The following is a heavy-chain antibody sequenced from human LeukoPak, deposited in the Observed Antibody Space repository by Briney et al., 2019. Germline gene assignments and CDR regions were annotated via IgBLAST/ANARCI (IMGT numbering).Heavy chain of an antibody. CDR3: TRVQAGRSGLMDV. J-gene: IGHJ6*02. V-gene: IGHV3-74*01. CDR1: GFTLSNYW. Sequence: PGGSQRLSCAASGFTLSNYWMHWVRQAPGEGLVWVSRVDPDGTTTNYADSVTGRFTTSRDNAKNTLYLQMNSLRAEDTALYYCTRVQAGRSGLMDVWGRGTTVTVSS. CDR2: VDPDGTTT. D-gene: IGHD2-8*02.